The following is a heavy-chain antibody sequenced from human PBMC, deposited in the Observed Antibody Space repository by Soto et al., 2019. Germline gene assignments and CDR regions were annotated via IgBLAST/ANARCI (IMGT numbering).Heavy chain of an antibody. Sequence: QVQLQESGPGLVKPSETLSLTCTVSGGSISSYYWSWIRQPPGKGLEWIGYIYYSGSTNYNPSLKSRATISVDTSKNQFSLKLSSVTAADTAVYYCARALFDYHSSGRRFYYGMDVWGQGTTVTVSS. CDR2: IYYSGST. J-gene: IGHJ6*02. CDR3: ARALFDYHSSGRRFYYGMDV. CDR1: GGSISSYY. D-gene: IGHD3-22*01. V-gene: IGHV4-59*01.